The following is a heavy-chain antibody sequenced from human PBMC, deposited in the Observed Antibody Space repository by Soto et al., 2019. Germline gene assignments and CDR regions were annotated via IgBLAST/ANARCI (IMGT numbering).Heavy chain of an antibody. CDR3: ARRPRERAPDY. CDR2: ISAYNGKT. CDR1: GYTFNSYG. Sequence: QVQLVQSGAEVKKPGASVKVSCEASGYTFNSYGISWVRQAPGQGFEWLGWISAYNGKTNYAQNLQGRVTMTTDTSTNTAYMELRSLRSDDTAMYYCARRPRERAPDYWGQGTLVTVSS. J-gene: IGHJ4*02. D-gene: IGHD6-25*01. V-gene: IGHV1-18*01.